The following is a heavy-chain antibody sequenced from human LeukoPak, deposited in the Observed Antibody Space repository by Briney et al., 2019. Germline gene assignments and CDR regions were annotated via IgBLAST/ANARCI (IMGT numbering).Heavy chain of an antibody. J-gene: IGHJ4*02. CDR1: GFTFNNYG. D-gene: IGHD2-2*01. V-gene: IGHV3-33*01. CDR2: IWFDESNK. CDR3: ARDCVYCTRATCSSHLPEPPSLDY. Sequence: GGSLRLSCAASGFTFNNYGMHWVRQAPGKGLEWLAFIWFDESNKFYAASVKGRFTISRDNSKNTLYLQMNSLRTEDTAVYYCARDCVYCTRATCSSHLPEPPSLDYWGQGTLVTVSS.